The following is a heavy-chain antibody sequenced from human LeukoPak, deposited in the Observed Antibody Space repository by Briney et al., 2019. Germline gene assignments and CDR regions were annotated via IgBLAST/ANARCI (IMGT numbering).Heavy chain of an antibody. J-gene: IGHJ6*02. CDR3: ARSAMVRGGYGLGV. Sequence: GASVKVSCKASGYTFTDYYINWVRQAPGQGLEWMGWINPNSGGRNYAQKFQDRVSMTRDTSISTAYMELSSLRSDDTAVYYCARSAMVRGGYGLGVWGQGTTVTVSS. CDR1: GYTFTDYY. V-gene: IGHV1-2*02. CDR2: INPNSGGR. D-gene: IGHD3-10*01.